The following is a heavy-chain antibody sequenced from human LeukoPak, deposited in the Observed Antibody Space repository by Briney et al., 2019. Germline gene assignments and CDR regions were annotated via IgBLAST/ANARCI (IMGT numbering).Heavy chain of an antibody. J-gene: IGHJ5*02. CDR3: AKCSTSAYTTGWCNWIDP. CDR2: TVSRGTT. Sequence: GGSLRLSSVASGFTFTSDAMNWVRQAPGKGLEWVSSTVSRGTTQYADSVKGRFTVSRDTSKNTLYLQMNSLRADDTAVYYCAKCSTSAYTTGWCNWIDPWGQGTLVTVSS. CDR1: GFTFTSDA. V-gene: IGHV3-23*01. D-gene: IGHD6-19*01.